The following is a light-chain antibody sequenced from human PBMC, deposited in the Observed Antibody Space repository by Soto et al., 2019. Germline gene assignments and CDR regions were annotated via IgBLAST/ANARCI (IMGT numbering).Light chain of an antibody. CDR2: KAS. CDR1: ESIVGW. J-gene: IGKJ1*01. Sequence: DIQMTQSPSTLSASAGDKVTITCRASESIVGWLAWYQQKPGKAPKLLIYKASTLESGVPSRFSGSGSGADYTFIIQSLQSDDFATYYCQQYNDYPWTFGQGTKVEI. V-gene: IGKV1-5*03. CDR3: QQYNDYPWT.